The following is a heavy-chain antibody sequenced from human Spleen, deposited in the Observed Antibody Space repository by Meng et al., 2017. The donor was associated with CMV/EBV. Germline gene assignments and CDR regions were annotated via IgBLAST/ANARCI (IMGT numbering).Heavy chain of an antibody. Sequence: SVKVSCKASGYTFTSYDINWVRQAPGQGLEWMGGIIPIFGTANYAQKFQGRVTITTDESTSTAYMELSSLRSEDTAVYYCASVLDYGHEFDYWGQGTLVTVSS. CDR3: ASVLDYGHEFDY. J-gene: IGHJ4*02. V-gene: IGHV1-69*05. D-gene: IGHD4-17*01. CDR1: GYTFTSYD. CDR2: IIPIFGTA.